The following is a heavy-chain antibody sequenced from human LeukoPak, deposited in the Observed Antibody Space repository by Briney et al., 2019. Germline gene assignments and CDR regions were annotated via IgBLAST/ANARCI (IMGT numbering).Heavy chain of an antibody. D-gene: IGHD6-13*01. CDR1: GYSISSSSY. Sequence: KSSETLSLTCTVSGYSISSSSYWGWIRQPPGKGLEWIGNIYHSGSTYYNPSLKSRVTISVDTSKNQFSLKLRSVTAADTAVYYCARASPPFGNSWYYFDYWGQGTLVTVSS. V-gene: IGHV4-38-2*02. CDR2: IYHSGST. J-gene: IGHJ4*02. CDR3: ARASPPFGNSWYYFDY.